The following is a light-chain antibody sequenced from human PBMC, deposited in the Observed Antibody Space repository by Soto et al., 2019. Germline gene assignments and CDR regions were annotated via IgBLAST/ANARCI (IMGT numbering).Light chain of an antibody. CDR2: GAS. Sequence: EIVLTPSPGTLSLSPGERATLSCRASQSVSNNYLAWYQQKPGQAPRLLIYGASRRATGIPDRFSGSGSGTDFTLTISRLEPEDFAVYSCQQYGSSPLTFGGGTKVEIK. J-gene: IGKJ4*01. CDR3: QQYGSSPLT. CDR1: QSVSNNY. V-gene: IGKV3-20*01.